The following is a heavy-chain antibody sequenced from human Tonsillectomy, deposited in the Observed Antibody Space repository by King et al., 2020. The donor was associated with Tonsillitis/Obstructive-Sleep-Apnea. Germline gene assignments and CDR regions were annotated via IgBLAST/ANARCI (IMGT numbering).Heavy chain of an antibody. J-gene: IGHJ6*03. CDR2: INHSGNT. CDR1: GGPFRGYY. CDR3: GTNNGDFYYYMDV. D-gene: IGHD2-8*01. V-gene: IGHV4-34*01. Sequence: QVQLQQWGAGLLKPSETLSLTCALYGGPFRGYYWSWIRQPPGKGLEWIGEINHSGNTDYNPSLKSRVTISVDTSKNQFSLKLTSVTAAETAVYFCGTNNGDFYYYMDVWGKGTTVTVSS.